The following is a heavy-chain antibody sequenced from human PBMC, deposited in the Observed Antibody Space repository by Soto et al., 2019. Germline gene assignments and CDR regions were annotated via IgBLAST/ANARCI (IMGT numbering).Heavy chain of an antibody. D-gene: IGHD3-22*01. CDR3: ARDHYYDSSGYYSYFDY. CDR1: GYTFTSYC. CDR2: ISAYNGNT. J-gene: IGHJ4*02. V-gene: IGHV1-18*01. Sequence: ASVKVSCKASGYTFTSYCISWVRQAPGQGLEWMGWISAYNGNTNYAQKLQGRVTMTTDTSTSTAYMELRSLRSDDTAVYYCARDHYYDSSGYYSYFDYWGQGTLVTVSS.